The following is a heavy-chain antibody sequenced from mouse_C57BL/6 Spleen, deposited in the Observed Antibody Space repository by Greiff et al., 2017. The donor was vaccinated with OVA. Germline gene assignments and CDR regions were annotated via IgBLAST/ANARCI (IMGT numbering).Heavy chain of an antibody. J-gene: IGHJ4*01. D-gene: IGHD1-1*01. CDR3: ARRGYYGSSHYAMDY. CDR1: GYTFTSYG. V-gene: IGHV1-81*01. CDR2: IYPRSGNT. Sequence: VQLQQSGAELARPGASVKLSCKASGYTFTSYGISWVKQRTGQGLEWIGEIYPRSGNTYYNEKFKGKATLTADKSSRTAYMVLRSLTSEDSAVYFCARRGYYGSSHYAMDYWGQGTSVTVSS.